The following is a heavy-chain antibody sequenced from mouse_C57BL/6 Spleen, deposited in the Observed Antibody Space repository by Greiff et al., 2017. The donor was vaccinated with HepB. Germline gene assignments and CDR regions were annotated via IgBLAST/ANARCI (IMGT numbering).Heavy chain of an antibody. D-gene: IGHD1-1*01. CDR1: GYTFTDYY. V-gene: IGHV1-76*01. J-gene: IGHJ1*03. CDR2: IYPGSGNT. CDR3: ARPGSSYWYFDV. Sequence: QVQLKQSGAELVRPGASVKLSCKASGYTFTDYYINWVKQRPGQGLEWIARIYPGSGNTYYNEKFKGKATLTAEKASSTAYMQLRSLTSEDSAVYFCARPGSSYWYFDVWGTGTTVTVSS.